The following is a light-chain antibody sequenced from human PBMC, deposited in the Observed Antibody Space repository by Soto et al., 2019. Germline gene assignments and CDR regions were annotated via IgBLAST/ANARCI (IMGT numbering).Light chain of an antibody. CDR2: ATS. CDR1: QGIRND. CDR3: QQYYSTPHT. V-gene: IGKV1-17*01. Sequence: DIQMTQSPSSLSASIGYRVTITCRSSQGIRNDLGWYQQKPGKAPKRLIYATSNLQSGVPSRFSGSGSGTDFTLTISSLQAEDVAVYYCQQYYSTPHTFGGGTKVDIK. J-gene: IGKJ4*01.